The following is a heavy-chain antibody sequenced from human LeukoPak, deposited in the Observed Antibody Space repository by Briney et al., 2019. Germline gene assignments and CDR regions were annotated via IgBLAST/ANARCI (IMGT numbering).Heavy chain of an antibody. Sequence: GGSLRLSCAASGFTFSAYEMNWVRQAPGRGLEWVANIDQSGGRNNYVDSVKGRFTISRDNAKNSLFLEMSSLRADDTAVYFCARDVEGGTFDIWGRGTTVTVSS. D-gene: IGHD3-16*01. CDR1: GFTFSAYE. CDR3: ARDVEGGTFDI. V-gene: IGHV3-7*05. CDR2: IDQSGGRN. J-gene: IGHJ3*02.